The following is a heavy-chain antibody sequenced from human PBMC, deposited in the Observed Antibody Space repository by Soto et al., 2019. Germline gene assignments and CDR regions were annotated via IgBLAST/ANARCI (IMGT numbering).Heavy chain of an antibody. CDR2: IYYSGST. J-gene: IGHJ6*02. CDR3: ARMAPVTAYYYYDGMDV. V-gene: IGHV4-59*12. Sequence: PETLSLTCTVSGGSISSYYWSWIRQPPGKGLEWIGYIYYSGSTNYNPSLKSRVTISVDTSKNQFSLKLSSVTAADTAVYYCARMAPVTAYYYYDGMDVWGQGTTVTVSS. CDR1: GGSISSYY. D-gene: IGHD4-4*01.